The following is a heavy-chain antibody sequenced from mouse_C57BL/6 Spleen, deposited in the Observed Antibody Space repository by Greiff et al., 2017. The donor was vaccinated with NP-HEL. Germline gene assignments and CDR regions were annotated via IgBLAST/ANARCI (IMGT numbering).Heavy chain of an antibody. CDR2: IWWDDDK. J-gene: IGHJ4*01. V-gene: IGHV8-8*01. D-gene: IGHD2-3*01. CDR1: GFSLSTFCMG. CDR3: ARIYDGYDGAMDD. Sequence: QVQLKESGPGILQPSQTLSLTCSFSGFSLSTFCMGVGWIRQPSGKGLEWLAHIWWDDDKYYNPALKSRPTISQDTSKNQVVLKIANVYTADTAKYYCARIYDGYDGAMDDWGQGTSVTASS.